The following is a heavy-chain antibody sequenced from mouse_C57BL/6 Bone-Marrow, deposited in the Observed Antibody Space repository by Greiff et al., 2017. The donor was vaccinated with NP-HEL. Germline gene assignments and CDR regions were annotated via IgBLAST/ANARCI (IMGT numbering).Heavy chain of an antibody. CDR2: FHPYNDDT. D-gene: IGHD2-3*01. CDR3: ARGYDGYYDWYFDV. J-gene: IGHJ1*03. V-gene: IGHV1-47*01. Sequence: VQLQESGAELVKPGASVKMSCKASGYTFTTYPIEWMKQNHGKSLEWIGNFHPYNDDTKYNEKFKGKATLTVEKSSSTVYLELSRLTSDDSAVYYCARGYDGYYDWYFDVWGTGTTVTVSS. CDR1: GYTFTTYP.